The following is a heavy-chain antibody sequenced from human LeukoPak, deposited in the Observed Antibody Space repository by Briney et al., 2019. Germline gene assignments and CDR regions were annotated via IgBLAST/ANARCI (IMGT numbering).Heavy chain of an antibody. CDR3: ARGRYCSADICTGGDSFDI. D-gene: IGHD2-15*01. J-gene: IGHJ3*02. V-gene: IGHV4-4*07. CDR2: KYARGSS. CDR1: GGSISNYY. Sequence: PSETLPLTCTVSGGSISNYYWSWIRQPAGKGLEWIGRKYARGSSNYNPPVQSRVTTSVDTSKNQFSLKLRSVTAADTAVYYCARGRYCSADICTGGDSFDIWGQGTMVSVSP.